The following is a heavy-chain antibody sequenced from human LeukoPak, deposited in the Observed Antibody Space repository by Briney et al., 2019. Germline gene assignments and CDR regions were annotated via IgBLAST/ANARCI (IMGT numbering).Heavy chain of an antibody. CDR2: ISYDGSNK. V-gene: IGHV3-30*18. Sequence: GGSLRLSCAASGFTFSSCGMHWVRQAPGQGLEWVAVISYDGSNKYYADSVKGRFTLSRDNSKNTLYLQMNSLRAEDTAVYHCAKDRDSSGYFVFDHWGQGTLVIVSS. D-gene: IGHD3-22*01. CDR3: AKDRDSSGYFVFDH. CDR1: GFTFSSCG. J-gene: IGHJ4*02.